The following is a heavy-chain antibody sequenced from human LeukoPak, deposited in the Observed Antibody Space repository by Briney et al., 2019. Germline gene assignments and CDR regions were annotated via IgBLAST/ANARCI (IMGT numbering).Heavy chain of an antibody. D-gene: IGHD6-19*01. CDR3: AKSSRYGTGWYGRIDY. J-gene: IGHJ4*02. CDR1: GFTFSSYA. CDR2: ISGSGGST. Sequence: GGSLRLSCAASGFTFSSYAMSWVRQAPGKGLEWVSAISGSGGSTYYADSVKGRFTISRDNSKNTLYLQMNSLRADDTAVYYCAKSSRYGTGWYGRIDYWGQGTLVTVS. V-gene: IGHV3-23*01.